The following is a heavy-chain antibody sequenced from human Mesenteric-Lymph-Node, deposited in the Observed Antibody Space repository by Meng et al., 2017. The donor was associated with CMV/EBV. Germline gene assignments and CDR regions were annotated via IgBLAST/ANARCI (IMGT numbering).Heavy chain of an antibody. CDR1: GYTFTSYD. V-gene: IGHV1-8*01. Sequence: ASVKVSCKASGYTFTSYDINWVRQATGQGLEWMGWMNPNSGNTGYAQKFQGRVTMTRNTSISTAYMELSSLRSEDTAVYYCARAGYYDFWSGYLNAFDIWGQGTMVTVSS. CDR3: ARAGYYDFWSGYLNAFDI. CDR2: MNPNSGNT. J-gene: IGHJ3*02. D-gene: IGHD3-3*01.